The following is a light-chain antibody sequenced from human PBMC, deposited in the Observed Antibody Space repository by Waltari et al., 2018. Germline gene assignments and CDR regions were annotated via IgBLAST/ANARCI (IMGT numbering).Light chain of an antibody. V-gene: IGLV1-40*01. Sequence: QSVLTQPPSVSGAPGQRVTIACTGSSPNIGAGYDVHWYQPLPGTAPKLLIYFNTTRTSGVPDLFSASRSGTSASLAITGLQADDEADYYCQSFDSTLRNSLFGGGTKLTVL. CDR2: FNT. J-gene: IGLJ2*01. CDR3: QSFDSTLRNSL. CDR1: SPNIGAGYD.